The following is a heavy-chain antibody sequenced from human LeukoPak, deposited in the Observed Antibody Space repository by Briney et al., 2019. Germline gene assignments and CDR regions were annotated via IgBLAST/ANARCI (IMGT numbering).Heavy chain of an antibody. J-gene: IGHJ5*02. Sequence: SETLSLTCTVSGGSISSSSYYWGWIRQPPGKGLEWIGSIYYSGSTYYNPSLKSRVTISVDRSKNQFSLKLSSVTAADTAVYYCARDARDYYDSSGYYYWFDPWGQGTLVTVSS. CDR1: GGSISSSSYY. CDR3: ARDARDYYDSSGYYYWFDP. D-gene: IGHD3-22*01. V-gene: IGHV4-39*07. CDR2: IYYSGST.